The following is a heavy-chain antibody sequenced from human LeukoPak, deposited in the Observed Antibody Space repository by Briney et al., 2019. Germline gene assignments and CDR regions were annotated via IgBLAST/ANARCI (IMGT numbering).Heavy chain of an antibody. CDR3: AKVTYGSGTYGAFDY. CDR1: GFTFSSYA. V-gene: IGHV3-23*01. J-gene: IGHJ4*02. Sequence: GGSLRLSCAASGFTFSSYAMTWVRQAPGKGLEWVSTISGSGDNTYYADSVKGRFTISRDNSKNTLYLQMNSLRAEDTAVYYCAKVTYGSGTYGAFDYWGQGTLVTVSS. CDR2: ISGSGDNT. D-gene: IGHD3-10*01.